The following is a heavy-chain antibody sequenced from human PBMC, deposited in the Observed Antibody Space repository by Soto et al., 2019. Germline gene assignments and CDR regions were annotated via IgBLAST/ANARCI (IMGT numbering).Heavy chain of an antibody. CDR1: GFNFINYA. D-gene: IGHD3-10*01. CDR2: ISGNGANT. V-gene: IGHV3-23*01. Sequence: PGGSLRLSCAGSGFNFINYAMSWVRQAPGKGLEWVSAISGNGANTHYADSVKGRFTISRDNSKNTLYLQMNSLRAEDTALYYCAKAAGSYYNPLGFWGLGTLVTVSS. J-gene: IGHJ4*02. CDR3: AKAAGSYYNPLGF.